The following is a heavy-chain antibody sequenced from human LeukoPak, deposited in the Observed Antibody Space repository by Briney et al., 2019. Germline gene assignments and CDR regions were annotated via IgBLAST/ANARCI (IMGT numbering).Heavy chain of an antibody. Sequence: GGSLRLSCAASGFIFSSYSMNWVRQAPGKGLEWVSSISSSSTYIYYADSVKGRFTISRDNAKNSLYLQMNSLRAEDTAVYYCAKDRESSSLGFVDYWGQGTLVTVSS. V-gene: IGHV3-21*01. CDR1: GFIFSSYS. CDR2: ISSSSTYI. J-gene: IGHJ4*02. D-gene: IGHD6-13*01. CDR3: AKDRESSSLGFVDY.